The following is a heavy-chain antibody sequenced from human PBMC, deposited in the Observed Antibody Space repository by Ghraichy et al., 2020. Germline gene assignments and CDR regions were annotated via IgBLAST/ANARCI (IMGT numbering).Heavy chain of an antibody. CDR1: GFTFSTYA. V-gene: IGHV3-23*01. D-gene: IGHD2/OR15-2a*01. J-gene: IGHJ4*02. CDR3: AKGRSTTNHYDY. CDR2: LRGSGDRT. Sequence: GGSLRLSCAASGFTFSTYAMSWVRQAPGKGLEWVSALRGSGDRTYYADSVKGRFTISRDNSKNTLYLQMNSLSVEDTAVYFCAKGRSTTNHYDYWGKGTLVTVSS.